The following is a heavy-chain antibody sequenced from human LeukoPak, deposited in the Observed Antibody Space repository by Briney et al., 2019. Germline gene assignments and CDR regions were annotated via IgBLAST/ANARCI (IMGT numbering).Heavy chain of an antibody. J-gene: IGHJ3*02. CDR2: IYHSGST. Sequence: SGTLSLTCTVSGGSISSGGYSWSWIRQPPGKGLEWIGYIYHSGSTYYNPSLKSRVTISVDRSKNQFSLKLSSVTAADTAVYYCARGKELPDAFDIWGQGTMVTVSS. V-gene: IGHV4-30-2*01. CDR3: ARGKELPDAFDI. CDR1: GGSISSGGYS. D-gene: IGHD1-26*01.